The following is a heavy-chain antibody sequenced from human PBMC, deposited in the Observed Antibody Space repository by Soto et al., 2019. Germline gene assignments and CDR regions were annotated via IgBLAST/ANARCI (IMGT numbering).Heavy chain of an antibody. D-gene: IGHD1-1*01. CDR3: ARDPLRMGPVEFRYYYYGMDV. V-gene: IGHV1-69*01. Sequence: QVQLVQSGAEVKKPGSSVKVSCKASGGTFSSYAISWVRQAPGQGLDWMGGILSIFGTANYAQKFQGRVTITADESTSTAYMELSSLRSEDTAVYYCARDPLRMGPVEFRYYYYGMDVWGQGTTVTVSS. CDR2: ILSIFGTA. J-gene: IGHJ6*02. CDR1: GGTFSSYA.